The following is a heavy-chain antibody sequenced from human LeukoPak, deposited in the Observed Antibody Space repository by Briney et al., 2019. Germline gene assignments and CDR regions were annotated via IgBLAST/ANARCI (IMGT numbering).Heavy chain of an antibody. CDR2: INPNSGGT. V-gene: IGHV1-2*02. CDR1: GYTFTGYY. J-gene: IGHJ5*02. CDR3: ARGGAYCSSTSCYRRRGYNWFDP. Sequence: ASVKVSCKASGYTFTGYYMHWVRQAPGQGLEWMGWINPNSGGTNYAQKFQGRVTMTRDASISTAYMELSRLRSDDTAVYYCARGGAYCSSTSCYRRRGYNWFDPWGQGTLVTVSS. D-gene: IGHD2-2*02.